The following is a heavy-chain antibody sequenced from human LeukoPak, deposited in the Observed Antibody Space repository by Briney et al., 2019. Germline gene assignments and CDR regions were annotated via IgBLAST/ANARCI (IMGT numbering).Heavy chain of an antibody. CDR3: ARAKRDYGDYVHAFDI. CDR2: IWYDGSNK. J-gene: IGHJ3*02. V-gene: IGHV3-33*01. CDR1: GFTFSSYG. Sequence: GSLRLSCAASGFTFSSYGMHWVRQAPGKGLEWAAVIWYDGSNKYYADSVKGRFTISRDNSKNTLYLQMNSLRAEDTAVYYCARAKRDYGDYVHAFDIWGQGTMVTVSS. D-gene: IGHD4-17*01.